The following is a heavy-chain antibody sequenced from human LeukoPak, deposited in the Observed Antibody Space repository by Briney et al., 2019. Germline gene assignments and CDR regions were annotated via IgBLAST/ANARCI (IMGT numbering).Heavy chain of an antibody. D-gene: IGHD5-18*01. CDR1: GFTFSSHG. CDR2: ISYDGSDK. CDR3: AKRRTVDTAMVTHYYGMDV. V-gene: IGHV3-30*18. J-gene: IGHJ6*02. Sequence: GGSLRLSCAASGFTFSSHGMHWVRQAPGKGLEWVAVISYDGSDKYYADSVKGRFTISRDNSKNTLYLQMNSLRVEDTAVYYCAKRRTVDTAMVTHYYGMDVWAKGPRSPSP.